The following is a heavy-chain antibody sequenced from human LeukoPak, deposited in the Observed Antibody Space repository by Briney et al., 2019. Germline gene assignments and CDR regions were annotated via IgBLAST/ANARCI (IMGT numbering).Heavy chain of an antibody. Sequence: PGGSLRLSCAASGFTFSSYSMNWVRQAPGKGLEWVSSISITSIYIYYADSLKGRFTISRDNAKNSLILQMNSLRAEDTAVYYCARGRSCSGGVCYLDYWGQGTLVTVSS. CDR3: ARGRSCSGGVCYLDY. J-gene: IGHJ4*02. CDR2: ISITSIYI. D-gene: IGHD2-15*01. V-gene: IGHV3-21*01. CDR1: GFTFSSYS.